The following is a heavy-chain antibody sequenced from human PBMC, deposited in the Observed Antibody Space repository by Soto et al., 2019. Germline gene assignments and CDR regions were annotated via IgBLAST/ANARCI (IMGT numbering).Heavy chain of an antibody. J-gene: IGHJ4*02. V-gene: IGHV3-30*18. Sequence: QVQLVESGGGVVQPGRSLRLSCAASGLTFSNYGMHWVRQAPGKGLEWVTTISSDGNDKYYADSVKGRFTISRDNSKNTLDLQMNGLKAEDTAVYYCAKGSMSAHQFLDHCGQGTLVTVSS. CDR3: AKGSMSAHQFLDH. CDR2: ISSDGNDK. D-gene: IGHD6-6*01. CDR1: GLTFSNYG.